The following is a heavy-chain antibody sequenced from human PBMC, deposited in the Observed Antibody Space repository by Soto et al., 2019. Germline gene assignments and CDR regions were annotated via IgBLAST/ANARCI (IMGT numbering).Heavy chain of an antibody. V-gene: IGHV4-59*01. D-gene: IGHD6-13*01. J-gene: IGHJ5*02. CDR3: ARGSSSWYGGWFDP. CDR1: GGSISSYY. Sequence: QVQLQESGPGLVKPSETLSLTCTVSGGSISSYYWSWIRQPPGKGLEWIGYIYYSGSTNYNPSLTSRVTISVDTSKNQFSLKLSSVTAADTAVYYCARGSSSWYGGWFDPWGQGTLVTVSS. CDR2: IYYSGST.